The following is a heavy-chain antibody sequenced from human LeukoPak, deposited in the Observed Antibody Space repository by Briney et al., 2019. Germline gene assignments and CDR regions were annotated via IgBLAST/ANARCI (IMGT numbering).Heavy chain of an antibody. CDR1: GGSFSGYY. Sequence: SETLSLTCAVYGGSFSGYYWSWIRQPPGKGLEWIGEINHSGSTNYNPSLKSRVTISVDKSKNQFSLKLSSVTAADTAVYYCARLESYDFWSGASYWFDPWGQGTLVTVSS. D-gene: IGHD3-3*01. V-gene: IGHV4-34*01. CDR2: INHSGST. CDR3: ARLESYDFWSGASYWFDP. J-gene: IGHJ5*02.